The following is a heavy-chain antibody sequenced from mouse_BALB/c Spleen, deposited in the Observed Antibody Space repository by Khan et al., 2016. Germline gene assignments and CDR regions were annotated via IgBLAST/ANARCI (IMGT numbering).Heavy chain of an antibody. CDR3: ARSGKTVGEKRYVEV. J-gene: IGHJ1*01. D-gene: IGHD1-1*01. V-gene: IGHV3-2*02. CDR2: ISYSGST. CDR1: GYSITSDYA. Sequence: EVQLQESGPGLVKPSPSLSLTFTVTGYSITSDYAWNWIRQFPGNKLEWMGYISYSGSTSYNPSLKSRISITRDTSKNQFFLQVNSVKTEDTDTYEGARSGKTVGEKRYVEVWGEGTTGTVSS.